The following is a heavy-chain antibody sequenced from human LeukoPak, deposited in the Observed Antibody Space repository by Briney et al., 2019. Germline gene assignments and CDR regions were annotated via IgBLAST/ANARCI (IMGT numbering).Heavy chain of an antibody. J-gene: IGHJ4*02. CDR3: ARANGDYGLFDY. Sequence: GRSLRLSCAASAFTLSTYGMHWVRQAPGKGLEWVAVIWPDGSNRYYADSVKGRFTISRDNSKNTLYLQMISLRAEDTAMYYCARANGDYGLFDYWGQGPLVTVSS. CDR2: IWPDGSNR. CDR1: AFTLSTYG. D-gene: IGHD4-17*01. V-gene: IGHV3-33*01.